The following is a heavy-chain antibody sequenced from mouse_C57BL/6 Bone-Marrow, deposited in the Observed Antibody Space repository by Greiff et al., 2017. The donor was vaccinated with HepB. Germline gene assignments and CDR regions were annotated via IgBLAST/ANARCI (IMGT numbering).Heavy chain of an antibody. V-gene: IGHV5-4*03. CDR2: ISDGGSYT. CDR3: ARAPYCSSEAWFAY. CDR1: GFTFSSYA. Sequence: EVKLVESGGGLVKPGGSLKLSCAASGFTFSSYAMSWVRQTPEKRLEWVATISDGGSYTYYPDNVKGRFTISRDNAKNNLYLQMSQLKSEDTAMYYCARAPYCSSEAWFAYWGQGTRVTVSA. D-gene: IGHD1-1*01. J-gene: IGHJ3*01.